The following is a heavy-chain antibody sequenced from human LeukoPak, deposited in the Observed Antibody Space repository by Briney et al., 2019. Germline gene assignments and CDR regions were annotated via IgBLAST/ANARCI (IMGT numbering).Heavy chain of an antibody. CDR3: ARQPNSSGWYGDNWFDP. CDR2: IYTSGSS. V-gene: IGHV4-4*07. D-gene: IGHD6-19*01. J-gene: IGHJ5*02. Sequence: SETLSLTCSVSGGSISSSYWSWIRQPAGKGLEWIGHIYTSGSSNYNPSLKSRVTISVDTSKNQFSLKLSSVTAADTAVYYCARQPNSSGWYGDNWFDPWGQGTLVTVSS. CDR1: GGSISSSY.